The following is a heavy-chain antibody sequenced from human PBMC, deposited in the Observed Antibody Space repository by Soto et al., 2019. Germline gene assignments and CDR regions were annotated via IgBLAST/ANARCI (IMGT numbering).Heavy chain of an antibody. CDR1: GFTVSSKY. D-gene: IGHD5-12*01. CDR3: AKANLDAVDI. CDR2: FYIGGST. J-gene: IGHJ3*02. Sequence: GWSLRLSFAACGFTVSSKYMSWVRQAPGKWLEWFSVFYIGGSTYXSDSVKCRXXISRPETKNSLXRQMIXRRSEDTAVYYCAKANLDAVDIWGQGTMVTVSS. V-gene: IGHV3-53*04.